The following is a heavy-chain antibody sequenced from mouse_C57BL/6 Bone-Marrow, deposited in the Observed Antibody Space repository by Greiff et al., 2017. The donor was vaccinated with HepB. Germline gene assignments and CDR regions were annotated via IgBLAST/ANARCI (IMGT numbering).Heavy chain of an antibody. D-gene: IGHD1-1*01. CDR1: GFNIKDDY. CDR2: IDPENGDT. J-gene: IGHJ3*01. Sequence: EVQLQQSGAELVRPGASVKLSCTASGFNIKDDYMHWVKQRPEQGLEWIGWIDPENGDTEYASKFQGKATITADTSSNTAYLQLSSLTSEDTAVYYCTYYGSSSLFAYWGQGTLVTVSA. CDR3: TYYGSSSLFAY. V-gene: IGHV14-4*01.